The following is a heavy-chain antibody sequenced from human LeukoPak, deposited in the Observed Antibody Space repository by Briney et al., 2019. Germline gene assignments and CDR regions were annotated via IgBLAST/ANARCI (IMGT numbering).Heavy chain of an antibody. V-gene: IGHV3-23*01. CDR1: GFTFSSYP. CDR3: AKDRGYCSSTSCLNWFDP. J-gene: IGHJ5*02. CDR2: ISGSGGST. Sequence: GGSLRLSCAASGFTFSSYPMSWVRQAPGKGLEWVSAISGSGGSTYYADSVKGRFTISRDNSKNMLYLQMNSLRAEDTAVYYCAKDRGYCSSTSCLNWFDPWGQGTLVTVSS. D-gene: IGHD2-2*01.